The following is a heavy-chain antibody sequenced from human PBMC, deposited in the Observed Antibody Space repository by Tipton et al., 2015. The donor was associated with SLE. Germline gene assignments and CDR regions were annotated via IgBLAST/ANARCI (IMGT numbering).Heavy chain of an antibody. Sequence: TLSLTCTVSGGSISSYYWSWIRQPPGKGLEWIGEINHSGSTNYNPSLKSRVTISVDTSKNQFSLKLSSVTAADTAVYYCARGWELRYWGQGTLVTVSS. CDR1: GGSISSYY. V-gene: IGHV4-34*01. CDR3: ARGWELRY. D-gene: IGHD1-26*01. CDR2: INHSGST. J-gene: IGHJ4*02.